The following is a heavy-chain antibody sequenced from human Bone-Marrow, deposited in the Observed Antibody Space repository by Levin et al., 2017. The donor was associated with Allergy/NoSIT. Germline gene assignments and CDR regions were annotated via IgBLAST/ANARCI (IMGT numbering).Heavy chain of an antibody. D-gene: IGHD1-7*01. J-gene: IGHJ1*01. V-gene: IGHV1-69*04. CDR1: EGTVNSYA. CDR2: IIPVLDVT. CDR3: AREPDATGTTGTFGF. Sequence: ASVKVSCKAAEGTVNSYAISWVRQAPGQGLEWMGRIIPVLDVTNYAPKFQGRVTVTADKSTNTVFMELSSLRSDDTAVYFCAREPDATGTTGTFGFWGQGTLVTVSS.